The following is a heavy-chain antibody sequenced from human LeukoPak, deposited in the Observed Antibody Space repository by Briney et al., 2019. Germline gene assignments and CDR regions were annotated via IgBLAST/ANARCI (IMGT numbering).Heavy chain of an antibody. D-gene: IGHD2-2*01. Sequence: SETLSLTCIVSGGSVSSYYWSWIRQPPGQGLEWIGYVYYSRATRYNASLKSRLTISVDTSMNQLSLKLSSVTAADTAVYYCARHADIAVVIYGFDPWGPGTLVSVST. CDR1: GGSVSSYY. CDR3: ARHADIAVVIYGFDP. J-gene: IGHJ5*02. V-gene: IGHV4-59*08. CDR2: VYYSRAT.